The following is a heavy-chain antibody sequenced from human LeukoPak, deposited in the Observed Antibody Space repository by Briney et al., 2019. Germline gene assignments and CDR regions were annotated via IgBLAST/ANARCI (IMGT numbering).Heavy chain of an antibody. Sequence: SETLSLTCTVSGGSISSSSYYWGWIRQPPGKGLDWIGSIYFSGSTYYNPSLKSRVTISVDTSKNQFSLKLSSVTAADTAVYYCARLSSVDAFDIWGQGTMVTVSS. V-gene: IGHV4-39*01. CDR3: ARLSSVDAFDI. CDR1: GGSISSSSYY. D-gene: IGHD4-11*01. CDR2: IYFSGST. J-gene: IGHJ3*02.